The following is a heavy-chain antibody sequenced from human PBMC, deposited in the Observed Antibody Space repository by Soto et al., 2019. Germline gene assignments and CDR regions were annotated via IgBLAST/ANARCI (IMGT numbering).Heavy chain of an antibody. CDR3: ARVNVVVVAHQRAYYFEY. CDR1: VYTFTVYY. J-gene: IGHJ4*02. D-gene: IGHD2-15*01. V-gene: IGHV1-2*02. Sequence: ASVXGSFKCSVYTFTVYYMHLLRRAPGQGLEWMGWINPNSGGTNYAQKFQGRVTMTRDTSISTAYMELSRLRSDDTAVYYCARVNVVVVAHQRAYYFEYWGQGTLVTVSS. CDR2: INPNSGGT.